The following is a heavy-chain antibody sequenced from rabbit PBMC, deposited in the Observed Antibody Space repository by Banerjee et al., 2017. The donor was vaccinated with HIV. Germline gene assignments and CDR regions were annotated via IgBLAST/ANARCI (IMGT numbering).Heavy chain of an antibody. J-gene: IGHJ2*01. V-gene: IGHV1S45*01. CDR2: IDAGVSGNT. CDR1: GFSFSSSYW. Sequence: QEQLEESGGDLVQPEGSLTLTCTASGFSFSSSYWMCWVRQAPGKGLEWIACIDAGVSGNTYYASWAKGRFTISKTSSTTVTLQMTSLTAADTATYFCARAGAIYYTGAFDPWGQGTLVTVS. D-gene: IGHD8-1*01. CDR3: ARAGAIYYTGAFDP.